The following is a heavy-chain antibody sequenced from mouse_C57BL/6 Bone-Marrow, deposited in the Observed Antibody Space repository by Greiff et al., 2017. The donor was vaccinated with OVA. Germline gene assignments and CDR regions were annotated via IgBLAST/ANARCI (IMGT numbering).Heavy chain of an antibody. CDR3: ARGTHFDY. CDR1: GYTFTSYW. Sequence: QVHVKQPGAELVKPGASVKLSCKASGYTFTSYWMQWVKQRPGQGLEWIGEIDPSDSYTNYNQKFKGKATLTVDTSSSTAYMQLSSLTSEDSAVYYCARGTHFDYWGQGTTLTVSS. D-gene: IGHD2-14*01. CDR2: IDPSDSYT. V-gene: IGHV1-50*01. J-gene: IGHJ2*01.